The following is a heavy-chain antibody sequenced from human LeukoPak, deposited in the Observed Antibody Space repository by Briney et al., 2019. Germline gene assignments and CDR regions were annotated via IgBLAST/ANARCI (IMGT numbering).Heavy chain of an antibody. J-gene: IGHJ5*02. V-gene: IGHV4-59*01. CDR1: GGSISSYY. CDR2: IYYSGST. D-gene: IGHD6-19*01. CDR3: ARDAVAVAGTRGAWFDP. Sequence: PSETLSLTCTVSGGSISSYYWSWIRQPPGKGLEWIGYIYYSGSTNYNPSLKSRVTISVDTSKNQFSLKLSSVTAADTAVYYCARDAVAVAGTRGAWFDPWGQGTLVTVSS.